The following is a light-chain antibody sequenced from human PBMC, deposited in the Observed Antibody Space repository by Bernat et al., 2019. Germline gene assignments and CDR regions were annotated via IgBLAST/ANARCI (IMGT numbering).Light chain of an antibody. J-gene: IGLJ3*02. CDR3: ASYTTTNTLV. CDR2: VVT. V-gene: IGLV2-14*03. CDR1: SSDIGNTNY. Sequence: QSALTQPASVSGSPGQSITLSCTGTSSDIGNTNYISWYQQQPGKAPKLIIYVVTDRPSGVSNRFSGSKSGNTASLTISGLQPEDESHYYCASYTTTNTLVFGRGTKLTVL.